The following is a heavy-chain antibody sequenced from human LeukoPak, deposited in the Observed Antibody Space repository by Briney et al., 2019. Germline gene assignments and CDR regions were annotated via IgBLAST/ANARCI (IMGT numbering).Heavy chain of an antibody. Sequence: SETLSLTCTVSGGSISSSSYYWGWIRQPPGTGLEWIGSIYYSGSTYYNPSLKSRVTISVDTSKNQFSLKLSSVTAADTAVYYCARDGGFSWVYFGYWGQGTLVTVSS. CDR3: ARDGGFSWVYFGY. D-gene: IGHD5-18*01. CDR1: GGSISSSSYY. J-gene: IGHJ4*02. V-gene: IGHV4-39*07. CDR2: IYYSGST.